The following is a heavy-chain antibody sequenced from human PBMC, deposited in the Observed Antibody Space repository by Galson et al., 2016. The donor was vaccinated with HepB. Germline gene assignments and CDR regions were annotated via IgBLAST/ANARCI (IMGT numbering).Heavy chain of an antibody. CDR3: ARRTYCGGDCYAYTFDV. CDR2: IYYNEDT. D-gene: IGHD2-21*02. J-gene: IGHJ3*01. Sequence: SETLSLTCTVSGGSISSTLYQWGWFRQPPGKGLEWIGSIYYNEDTYYNPSLESRITISVDTPKNQFSLKLSSLTAADTAVYYCARRTYCGGDCYAYTFDVRGLGTMVSVSS. V-gene: IGHV4-39*01. CDR1: GGSISSTLYQ.